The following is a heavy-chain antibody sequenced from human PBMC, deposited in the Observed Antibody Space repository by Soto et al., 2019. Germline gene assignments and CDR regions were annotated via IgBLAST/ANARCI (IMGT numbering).Heavy chain of an antibody. CDR2: ISYDSSEI. V-gene: IGHV3-30*01. D-gene: IGHD3-3*01. Sequence: MRLPCVGAGAQCSTNAMHSVRKAPGKGLEWVAFISYDSSEIFYADSVKGRFTISRDNPENTLFLHMNSPRADDTAVYYCAIARVADSSLDHWGQGIRVTVSA. CDR3: AIARVADSSLDH. CDR1: GAQCSTNA. J-gene: IGHJ4*01.